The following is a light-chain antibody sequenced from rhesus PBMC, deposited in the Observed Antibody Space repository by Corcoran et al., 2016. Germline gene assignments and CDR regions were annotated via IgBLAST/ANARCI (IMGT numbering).Light chain of an antibody. Sequence: DIQMTQSPSSLSASVGDRVTITCRASQGINNYLTWYQQKPGKAPKPLIYAASTLETGAPSRFSGSGSGTEYTLNISSLQPEDIATYYCQQYDDFPLTLGGGTKVEI. J-gene: IGKJ4*01. CDR3: QQYDDFPLT. CDR2: AAS. CDR1: QGINNY. V-gene: IGKV1-66*01.